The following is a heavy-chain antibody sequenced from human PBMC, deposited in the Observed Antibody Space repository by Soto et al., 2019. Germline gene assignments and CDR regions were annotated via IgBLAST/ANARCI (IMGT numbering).Heavy chain of an antibody. Sequence: SETLSLTCAVYGGSFSGYYWSWIRQPPGKGLEWIGEINHSGSTNYNPSLKSRVTISVDTSKNQFSLKLSSVTAADTAVYYCARLGPLWFGESPELWGLHHVGYYYGMDVWGQGTTVTVSS. V-gene: IGHV4-34*01. J-gene: IGHJ6*02. CDR1: GGSFSGYY. CDR2: INHSGST. CDR3: ARLGPLWFGESPELWGLHHVGYYYGMDV. D-gene: IGHD3-10*01.